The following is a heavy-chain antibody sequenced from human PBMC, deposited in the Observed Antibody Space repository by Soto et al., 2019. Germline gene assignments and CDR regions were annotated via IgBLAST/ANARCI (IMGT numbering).Heavy chain of an antibody. D-gene: IGHD1-26*01. CDR2: IYYSGST. Sequence: PSETLCVTWTVAGDSSSSSHYYWGWIRQPPGKGLERIGSIYYSGSTYYSPSLKSRVAIFVDTSSNHVALKLSSLTAADTAVYYCSKRIGQAASLFDPWGHGTLVTVSP. V-gene: IGHV4-39*01. J-gene: IGHJ5*02. CDR3: SKRIGQAASLFDP. CDR1: GDSSSSSHYY.